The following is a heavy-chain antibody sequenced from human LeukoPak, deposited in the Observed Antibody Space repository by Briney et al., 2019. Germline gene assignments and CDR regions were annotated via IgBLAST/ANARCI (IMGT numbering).Heavy chain of an antibody. V-gene: IGHV4-34*01. CDR3: ARGVGYGY. D-gene: IGHD5-12*01. J-gene: IGHJ4*02. CDR1: GGSFSGYY. CDR2: INHSGST. Sequence: PSETLSLTCAVYGGSFSGYYWSWIRQPPGKGLEWIGEINHSGSTNYNPSLKSRVTISVDTSKNQFSLKLSSVTAADTAVYYCARGVGYGYWGQGTLVTVSS.